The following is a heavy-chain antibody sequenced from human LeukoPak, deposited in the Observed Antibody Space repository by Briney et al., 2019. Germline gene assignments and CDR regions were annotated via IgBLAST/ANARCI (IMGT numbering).Heavy chain of an antibody. CDR1: GFTFSSSA. D-gene: IGHD3-16*02. V-gene: IGHV3-23*01. CDR2: ISSSGGTS. CDR3: ARDSATGYTFDI. Sequence: GGSLRLSCAASGFTFSSSAMTWVRQAPGKGLEWVSTISSSGGTSVYADSVKGRFTISRDNAKNTLYLQMNCLRAEDTAVYYCARDSATGYTFDIWGQGTMVTVSS. J-gene: IGHJ3*02.